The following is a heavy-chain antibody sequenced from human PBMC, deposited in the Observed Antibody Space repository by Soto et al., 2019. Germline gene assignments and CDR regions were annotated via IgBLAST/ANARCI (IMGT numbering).Heavy chain of an antibody. Sequence: ASVKVSCKASGYTFTSYAMHWVRQAPGQRLERMGWINAGNGNTKYSQMFQGRVTITRDTSASTAYMELSSLRSEDTAEYYRTFSFFYFSGGYSSLYYSYGMYVCGQGTTLTFXS. J-gene: IGHJ6*02. CDR2: INAGNGNT. D-gene: IGHD2-15*01. CDR1: GYTFTSYA. V-gene: IGHV1-3*01. CDR3: TFSFFYFSGGYSSLYYSYGMYV.